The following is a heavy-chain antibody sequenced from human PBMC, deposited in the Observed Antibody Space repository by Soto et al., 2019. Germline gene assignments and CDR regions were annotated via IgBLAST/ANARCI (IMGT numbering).Heavy chain of an antibody. J-gene: IGHJ4*02. CDR1: GGSFSGDY. D-gene: IGHD3-9*01. Sequence: SDTLSLTCAVYGGSFSGDYWSWIRQPPGKGLEWIGEINHSGSTNYNPSLKSRVTISVDTSKNQFSLKLSSVTAADTAVYYCAIGLGILTGYYRFAYWGQGTLVTVSS. CDR2: INHSGST. CDR3: AIGLGILTGYYRFAY. V-gene: IGHV4-34*01.